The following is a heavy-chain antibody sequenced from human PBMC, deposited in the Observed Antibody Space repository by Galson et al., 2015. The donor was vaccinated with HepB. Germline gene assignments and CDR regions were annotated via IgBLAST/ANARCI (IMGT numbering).Heavy chain of an antibody. CDR3: ARDRVAQGYYYDSSGWGY. V-gene: IGHV1-18*01. CDR2: ISAYNGNT. D-gene: IGHD3-22*01. CDR1: GYTFTSYG. J-gene: IGHJ4*02. Sequence: QSGAEVKKPGASVKVSCKASGYTFTSYGISWVRQAPGQGLEWMGWISAYNGNTNYAQKLQGRVTMTTDTSTSTAYMELRSLRSDDTAVYYCARDRVAQGYYYDSSGWGYWGQGTLVTVSS.